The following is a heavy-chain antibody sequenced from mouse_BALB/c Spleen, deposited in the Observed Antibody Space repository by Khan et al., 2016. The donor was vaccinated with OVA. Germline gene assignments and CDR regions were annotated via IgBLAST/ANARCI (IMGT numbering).Heavy chain of an antibody. D-gene: IGHD2-3*01. CDR2: ITYSGST. Sequence: EVQLQESGPGLVNPSQSLSLTCTVTGYSITSDYAWNLIRQLPGNKLEWMGYITYSGSTNYNPALKSRISLTRDTSKNQFFLQLNSVTTEDTATYYCARDGSRYNYAMDYWGQGTSVTVSS. CDR3: ARDGSRYNYAMDY. J-gene: IGHJ4*01. V-gene: IGHV3-2*02. CDR1: GYSITSDYA.